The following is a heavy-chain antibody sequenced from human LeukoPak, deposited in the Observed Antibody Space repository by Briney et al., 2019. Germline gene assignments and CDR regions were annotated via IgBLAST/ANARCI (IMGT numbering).Heavy chain of an antibody. Sequence: GGSLRLSCEASGFTFSSYSMNWVRQAPGKGLEWISYISTSTTTIYYANSVKGRFTISRDNAKKSLYLQMNSLRAEDTAVYYCAKRADVVVVVAAVDYWGQGTLVIVSS. CDR1: GFTFSSYS. CDR3: AKRADVVVVVAAVDY. J-gene: IGHJ4*02. D-gene: IGHD2-15*01. V-gene: IGHV3-48*01. CDR2: ISTSTTTI.